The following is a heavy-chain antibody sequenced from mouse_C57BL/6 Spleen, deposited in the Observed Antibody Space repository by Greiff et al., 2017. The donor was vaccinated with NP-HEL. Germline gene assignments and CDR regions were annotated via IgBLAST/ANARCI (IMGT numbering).Heavy chain of an antibody. Sequence: VKLMESGPELVKPGASVKLSCKASGYTFTSYDINWVKQRPGQGLEWIGWIYPRDGSTKYNEKFKGKATLTVDTSSSTAYMELHSLTSEDSAVYFCASIVYGSSYGYFDVWGTGTTVTVSS. CDR1: GYTFTSYD. CDR3: ASIVYGSSYGYFDV. J-gene: IGHJ1*03. V-gene: IGHV1-85*01. CDR2: IYPRDGST. D-gene: IGHD1-1*01.